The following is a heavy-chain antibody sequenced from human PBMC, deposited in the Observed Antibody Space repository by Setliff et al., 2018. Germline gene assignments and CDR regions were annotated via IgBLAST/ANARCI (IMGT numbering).Heavy chain of an antibody. V-gene: IGHV3-23*01. CDR2: ISRDGSST. D-gene: IGHD2-15*01. Sequence: PGGSLRLSCAASGFRFSNYAMSWVRQTPGKGLEWVSGISRDGSSTAYADSVKGRFTISRDNSKNTLYLQMNSLRPEDTAVYYCARTCSGSGCYAGLESWGQGTPVTVSS. CDR1: GFRFSNYA. J-gene: IGHJ4*02. CDR3: ARTCSGSGCYAGLES.